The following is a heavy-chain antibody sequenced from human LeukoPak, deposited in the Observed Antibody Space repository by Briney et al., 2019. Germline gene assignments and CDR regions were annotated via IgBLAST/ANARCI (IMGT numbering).Heavy chain of an antibody. CDR1: GYSISAGFH. D-gene: IGHD2-2*01. V-gene: IGHV4-38-2*02. Sequence: SETLSLTCTVSGYSISAGFHWGWIRQSPGKGLEWLVSMHPTGITYYNPSLKSRVTISLDTSKNQFSLNLISVTAADTAVYYCARRGYQPPHHYVDVWGKGTAVTVSS. CDR2: MHPTGIT. CDR3: ARRGYQPPHHYVDV. J-gene: IGHJ6*03.